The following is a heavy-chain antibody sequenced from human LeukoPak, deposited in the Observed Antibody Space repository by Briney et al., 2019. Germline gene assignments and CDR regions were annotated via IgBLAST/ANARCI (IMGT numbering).Heavy chain of an antibody. Sequence: GASVKVSCKASGDTFSSYAITWVRQAPGQGLEWMGGIIPILHTTNYAQNFQGRVTFTADASTRTAYMELSSLRSEDTAVYYCGRDSFETDIDYWGQGTLVTVSS. D-gene: IGHD1-14*01. CDR3: GRDSFETDIDY. V-gene: IGHV1-69*13. J-gene: IGHJ4*02. CDR1: GDTFSSYA. CDR2: IIPILHTT.